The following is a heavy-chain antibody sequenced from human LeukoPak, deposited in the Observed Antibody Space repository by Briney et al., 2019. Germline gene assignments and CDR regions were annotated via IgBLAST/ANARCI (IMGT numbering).Heavy chain of an antibody. D-gene: IGHD2-15*01. CDR1: GGTFSSYA. V-gene: IGHV1-69*04. CDR2: IIPILGIA. J-gene: IGHJ6*02. Sequence: SVKVYCKASGGTFSSYAISWVRQAPGQGLEWMGRIIPILGIANYAQKFQGRVTITADKSTSTAYMELSSLRSEDTAVYYCARVVAPKRNYYYGMDVWGQGTTVTVSS. CDR3: ARVVAPKRNYYYGMDV.